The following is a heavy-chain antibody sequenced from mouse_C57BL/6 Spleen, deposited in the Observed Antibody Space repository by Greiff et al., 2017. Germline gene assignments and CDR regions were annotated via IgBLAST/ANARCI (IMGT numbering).Heavy chain of an antibody. Sequence: QQRPGQGLEWIGMIHPYSGSTNYNEKFKSKATLPVAKSSSTDYMPLSSLTSEDSAVYYCARLYFDYWGKGTTLTVSS. V-gene: IGHV1-64*01. CDR2: IHPYSGST. CDR3: ARLYFDY. J-gene: IGHJ2*01.